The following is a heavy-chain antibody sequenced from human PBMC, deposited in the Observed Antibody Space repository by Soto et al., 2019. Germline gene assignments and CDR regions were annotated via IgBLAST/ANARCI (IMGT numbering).Heavy chain of an antibody. Sequence: QVQLVQSGAEVEKPGASVKVSCKASGYTFTNYAVHWVRQAPGQRREWMGWINAGNGNTRFSQNLQGRVTITRDTSASTVYMELSSLRSEDTAVYYCARGHLAVVPVASWFYYMDVWGKGTTVTVSS. V-gene: IGHV1-3*01. J-gene: IGHJ6*03. D-gene: IGHD2-2*01. CDR3: ARGHLAVVPVASWFYYMDV. CDR2: INAGNGNT. CDR1: GYTFTNYA.